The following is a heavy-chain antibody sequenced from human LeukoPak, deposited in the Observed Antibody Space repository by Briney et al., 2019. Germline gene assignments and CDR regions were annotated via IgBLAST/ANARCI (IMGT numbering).Heavy chain of an antibody. CDR1: GFTFSSFW. D-gene: IGHD3-22*01. J-gene: IGHJ4*02. CDR2: INSDGSRA. CDR3: AKDPTHFRVWDDYDSNVLNS. V-gene: IGHV3-74*01. Sequence: GGSLRLSCAASGFTFSSFWMHWVRQVPGKGLVWVSGINSDGSRASYADSVKGRFTISRDNAKNTLYVQMNSLRAEDTAVYYCAKDPTHFRVWDDYDSNVLNSWGQGTLVTVSS.